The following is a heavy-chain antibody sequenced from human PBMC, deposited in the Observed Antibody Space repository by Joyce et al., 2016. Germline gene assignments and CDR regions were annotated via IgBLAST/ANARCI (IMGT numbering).Heavy chain of an antibody. CDR2: INHSGRN. J-gene: IGHJ4*02. Sequence: QVQLQQWGAGLLKPSETLSLTCAVYGGSFSGYYWSWIRQPPGKGLEWSGEINHSGRNNYNPSLESRVTISVDTSKNQFSLRLSSVTAADTAVYYCARGLSAFDYSNYAGYDYWGQGTLVTVSS. CDR1: GGSFSGYY. CDR3: ARGLSAFDYSNYAGYDY. V-gene: IGHV4-34*01. D-gene: IGHD4-11*01.